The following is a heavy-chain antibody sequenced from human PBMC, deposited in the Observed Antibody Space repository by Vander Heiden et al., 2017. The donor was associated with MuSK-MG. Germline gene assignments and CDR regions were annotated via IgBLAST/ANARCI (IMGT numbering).Heavy chain of an antibody. J-gene: IGHJ4*02. CDR1: GYSVSSGYY. V-gene: IGHV4-38-2*02. Sequence: QVQLQSSGPGLVKPSETLSLTCTVSGYSVSSGYYWGWIRQPPGKGLEWIGSIYHSGSTYYNPSLKSRVTISVDTSKNQFSLKLSSVTAADTAVYYCAREQGKVVVEDNRNPLFDYWGQGTLVTVSS. D-gene: IGHD3-22*01. CDR3: AREQGKVVVEDNRNPLFDY. CDR2: IYHSGST.